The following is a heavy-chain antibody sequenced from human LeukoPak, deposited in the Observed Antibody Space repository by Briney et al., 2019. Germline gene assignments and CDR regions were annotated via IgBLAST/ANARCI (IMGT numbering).Heavy chain of an antibody. CDR2: INPNSGGT. V-gene: IGHV1-2*02. D-gene: IGHD3-22*01. Sequence: SVKVSCKASGYTFTGYYMHWVRQAPGQGLEWMGWINPNSGGTNYAQKFQGRVTMTRDTSISTAYMELSRLRSDDTAVYYCASEPPGYYYDSSGFAFDIWGQGTMVTVSS. CDR1: GYTFTGYY. CDR3: ASEPPGYYYDSSGFAFDI. J-gene: IGHJ3*02.